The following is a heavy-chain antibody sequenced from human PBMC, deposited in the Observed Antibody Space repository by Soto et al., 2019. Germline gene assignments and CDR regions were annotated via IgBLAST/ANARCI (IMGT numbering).Heavy chain of an antibody. V-gene: IGHV1-2*02. Sequence: GASVKVSCKASGYTFTGYYMHWVRQAPGQGLEWMGWINPNSGGTNYAQKLQGRVTMTRDTSISTAYMELSRLRSDDTAVYYCARDRGLTSASGSNNWFDPWGQGTLVTVSS. CDR1: GYTFTGYY. CDR3: ARDRGLTSASGSNNWFDP. CDR2: INPNSGGT. J-gene: IGHJ5*02. D-gene: IGHD3-10*01.